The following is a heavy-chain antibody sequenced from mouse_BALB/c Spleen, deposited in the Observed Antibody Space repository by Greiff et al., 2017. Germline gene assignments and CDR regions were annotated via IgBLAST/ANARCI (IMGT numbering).Heavy chain of an antibody. CDR1: GYTFTDYA. V-gene: IGHV1S137*01. CDR2: ISTYYGDA. D-gene: IGHD2-14*01. J-gene: IGHJ3*01. CDR3: ARDYRYDAAWFAY. Sequence: VQLQQSGAELVRPGVSVKISCKGSGYTFTDYAMHWVKQSHAKSLEWIGVISTYYGDASYNQKFKGKATMTVDKSSSTAYMELARLTSEDSAIYYCARDYRYDAAWFAYWGQGTLVTVSA.